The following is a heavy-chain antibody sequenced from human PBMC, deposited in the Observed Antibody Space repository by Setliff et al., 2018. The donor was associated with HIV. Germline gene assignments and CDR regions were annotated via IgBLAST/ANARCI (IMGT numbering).Heavy chain of an antibody. J-gene: IGHJ5*02. D-gene: IGHD6-19*01. CDR1: GGSINIGSFY. CDR2: VYTSGNT. CDR3: ARGRGAWFEGSWFDP. V-gene: IGHV4-61*09. Sequence: PSETLSLTCTVSGGSINIGSFYWSWIRQSAGKGPEWLGHVYTSGNTYYDPSLASRVAISLDRSKNQFSLKLDSVTAADTALYFCARGRGAWFEGSWFDPWGQGILVTVSS.